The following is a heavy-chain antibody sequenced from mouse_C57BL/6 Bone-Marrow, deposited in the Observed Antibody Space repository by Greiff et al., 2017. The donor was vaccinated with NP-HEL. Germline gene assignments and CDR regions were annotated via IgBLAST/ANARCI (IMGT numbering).Heavy chain of an antibody. Sequence: EVKVVESGPELVKPGDSVKISCKASGYSFTGYFMNWVMQSHGKSLEWIGRINPYNGDTFYNQKFKGKATLTVDKSSSTAHMELRSLTSEDSAVYYCANGYWFAYWGQGTLVTVSA. CDR3: ANGYWFAY. CDR1: GYSFTGYF. CDR2: INPYNGDT. V-gene: IGHV1-20*01. J-gene: IGHJ3*01. D-gene: IGHD2-2*01.